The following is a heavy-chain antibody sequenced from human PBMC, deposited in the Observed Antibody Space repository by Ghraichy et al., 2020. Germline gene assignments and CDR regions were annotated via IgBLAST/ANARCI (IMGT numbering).Heavy chain of an antibody. CDR2: INNDGRET. Sequence: SLRLSCSASVFPFRNYWMSWVRQAPGKGPEWVANINNDGRETYYVDSVKGRFTISRDNAKNSLYLQMNSLRVEDTAVYYCARAGQSGSVDYWGQGTQVTVSS. CDR1: VFPFRNYW. D-gene: IGHD3-10*01. V-gene: IGHV3-7*05. CDR3: ARAGQSGSVDY. J-gene: IGHJ4*02.